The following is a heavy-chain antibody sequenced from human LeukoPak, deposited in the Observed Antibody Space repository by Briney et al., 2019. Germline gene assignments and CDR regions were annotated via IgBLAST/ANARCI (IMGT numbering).Heavy chain of an antibody. D-gene: IGHD6-13*01. CDR1: GGTFSNYA. V-gene: IGHV1-69*06. CDR3: ARLGIAGTDY. J-gene: IGHJ4*02. CDR2: IIPIFGTA. Sequence: SVKVSCKASGGTFSNYAISWVRQAPGQGLERMGGIIPIFGTANYAQKFQGRVTITADKSTSTAYMELSSLRSEDTAVYYCARLGIAGTDYWGQGTLVTVSS.